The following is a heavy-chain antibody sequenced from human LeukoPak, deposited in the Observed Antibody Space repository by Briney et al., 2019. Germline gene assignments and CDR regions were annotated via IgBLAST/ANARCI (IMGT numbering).Heavy chain of an antibody. J-gene: IGHJ3*02. D-gene: IGHD3-10*01. CDR3: ARARRRGDAFDI. CDR2: IYYSGST. CDR1: GGSISSYY. V-gene: IGHV4-59*01. Sequence: KPSETLSLTCTVSGGSISSYYWSWIRQPPGKGLEWIGYIYYSGSTNYSPSLKSRVTISVDTSKNQFSLKLSSVTAADTAVYYCARARRRGDAFDIWGQGTMVTVSS.